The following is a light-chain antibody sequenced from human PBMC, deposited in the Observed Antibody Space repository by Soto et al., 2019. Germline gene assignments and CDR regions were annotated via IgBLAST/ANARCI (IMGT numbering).Light chain of an antibody. Sequence: DIQLTQSPSTLSASVGDRVTITCRASQSMNGWLAWYQQKPGEAPKVLIYDASILGSGVPSRFSGSGSGTEFTLTIGSLQPEDFATYYCLRYNAFSQTFGQGTKVEI. CDR1: QSMNGW. V-gene: IGKV1-5*01. J-gene: IGKJ1*01. CDR2: DAS. CDR3: LRYNAFSQT.